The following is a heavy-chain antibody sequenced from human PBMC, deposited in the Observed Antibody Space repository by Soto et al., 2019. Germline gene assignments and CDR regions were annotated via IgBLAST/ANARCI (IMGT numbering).Heavy chain of an antibody. CDR3: AKDPEWELPKYYFDY. Sequence: PGGSLRLSCAASGFTFSYYSMTWVRQSPGRGLEWVSSISGSGGSTYYADSVKGRFTISRDNSKNTLYLQMNSLRAEDTAVYYCAKDPEWELPKYYFDYWGQGTLGTVSS. J-gene: IGHJ4*02. D-gene: IGHD1-26*01. CDR1: GFTFSYYS. CDR2: ISGSGGST. V-gene: IGHV3-23*01.